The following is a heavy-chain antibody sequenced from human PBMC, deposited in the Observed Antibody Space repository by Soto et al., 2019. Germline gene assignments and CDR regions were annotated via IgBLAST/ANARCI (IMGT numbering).Heavy chain of an antibody. CDR2: INSDGSST. CDR3: VRGEGGWETY. CDR1: GFTFSSYW. J-gene: IGHJ4*02. D-gene: IGHD6-19*01. V-gene: IGHV3-74*01. Sequence: EVQLMESGGGLVQPGGSLRLSCAASGFTFSSYWMHWVRQAPGKGLVWVSRINSDGSSTTYADSVKGRFTISRDNAKNPVYLQMNSLRAEDTAVYYCVRGEGGWETYWGQGTLVTVSS.